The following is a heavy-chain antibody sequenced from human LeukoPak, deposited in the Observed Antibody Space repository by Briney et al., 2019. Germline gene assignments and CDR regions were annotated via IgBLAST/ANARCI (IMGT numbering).Heavy chain of an antibody. CDR3: ARDLKRSRARWENLGFDP. CDR2: INPKSGAT. J-gene: IGHJ5*02. D-gene: IGHD1-26*01. CDR1: GYTFTGYY. Sequence: ASVKVSCKTSGYTFTGYYIHWVRQAPGQGLEWMGWINPKSGATNDAQMLQGRVTMTTDTSTSTAYMELRSLRSDDTAVYYCARDLKRSRARWENLGFDPWGQGTLVTVSS. V-gene: IGHV1-2*02.